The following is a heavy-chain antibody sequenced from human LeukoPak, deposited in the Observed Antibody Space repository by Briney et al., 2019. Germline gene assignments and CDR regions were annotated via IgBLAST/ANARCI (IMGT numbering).Heavy chain of an antibody. Sequence: PSETLSLTCTASGGSISSGDYYWSWIRQPPGKGLEWIGHMHYTGSTYYNPSLKSRTTISVDTSKNQFSLKLSSVTVADTAAYYCASAAGAVAGTNWFDPWGQGTLVTVSS. CDR1: GGSISSGDYY. CDR3: ASAAGAVAGTNWFDP. J-gene: IGHJ5*02. V-gene: IGHV4-30-4*01. CDR2: MHYTGST. D-gene: IGHD6-19*01.